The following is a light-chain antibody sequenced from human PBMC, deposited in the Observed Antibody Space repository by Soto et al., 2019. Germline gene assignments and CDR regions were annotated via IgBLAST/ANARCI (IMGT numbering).Light chain of an antibody. V-gene: IGLV2-8*01. J-gene: IGLJ1*01. Sequence: QSVLTQPASVSGSPGQSITISCTGTSGDIGAYNYVSWYQQHPYTAPKLMIYEVNKRPSGVPDRFSGSKSGNTASLTVYGLKAEDQDAYYCSSYAGSSNVFGTGTKVTV. CDR1: SGDIGAYNY. CDR2: EVN. CDR3: SSYAGSSNV.